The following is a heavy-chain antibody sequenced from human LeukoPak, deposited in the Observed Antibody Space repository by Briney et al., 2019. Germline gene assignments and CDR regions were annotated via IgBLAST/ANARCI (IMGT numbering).Heavy chain of an antibody. V-gene: IGHV3-30*04. D-gene: IGHD5-12*01. Sequence: GGSLRLSCAASGFTFSSYAMHWVRQAPGKGLEWVAVISYDGSNKYYADSVKGRFTISRDNSKNTLYLQMNSLRAEDTAVYYCASSGYDSDYWGQGTLVTVSS. CDR2: ISYDGSNK. J-gene: IGHJ4*02. CDR1: GFTFSSYA. CDR3: ASSGYDSDY.